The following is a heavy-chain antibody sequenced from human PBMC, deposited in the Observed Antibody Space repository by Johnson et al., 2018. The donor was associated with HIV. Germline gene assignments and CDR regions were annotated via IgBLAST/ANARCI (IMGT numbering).Heavy chain of an antibody. CDR1: GFTFSIYW. Sequence: VLLVESGGGLVQPGGSLRLSCAASGFTFSIYWMTWVRQAPGKGLEWVASIRQDGSEKYFVDSVTGRFTISRDNAKNSLYLQMNSLSVEDTAVYYCASPQGSGEGAFDIWGQGTMVTVSS. CDR2: IRQDGSEK. D-gene: IGHD2-21*01. J-gene: IGHJ3*02. V-gene: IGHV3-7*05. CDR3: ASPQGSGEGAFDI.